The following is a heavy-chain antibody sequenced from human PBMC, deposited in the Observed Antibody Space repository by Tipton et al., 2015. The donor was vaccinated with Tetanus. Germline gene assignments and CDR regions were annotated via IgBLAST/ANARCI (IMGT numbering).Heavy chain of an antibody. CDR3: ARLLRRWLVPEDY. CDR1: GYTFTNYG. D-gene: IGHD6-19*01. Sequence: QVQLVQSGAEVKKPGASVKGSCKASGYTFTNYGINWVRQAPGQGLEWMGWNSAYNGNTNYEHKLQGRITMTTDTSTNTAYMELRSLRSDDTAVYYCARLLRRWLVPEDYWGQGTLVTFSS. J-gene: IGHJ4*02. V-gene: IGHV1-18*01. CDR2: NSAYNGNT.